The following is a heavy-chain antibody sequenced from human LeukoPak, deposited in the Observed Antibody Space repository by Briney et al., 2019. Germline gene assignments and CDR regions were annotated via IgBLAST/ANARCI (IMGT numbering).Heavy chain of an antibody. CDR3: ARDQRYYYGSGTPLDY. D-gene: IGHD3-10*01. V-gene: IGHV1-18*01. CDR2: ISAYNGNT. CDR1: GGTFSSYA. Sequence: ASVKVSCKASGGTFSSYAISWVRQAPGQGLEWMGWISAYNGNTNYAQKLQGRVTMTTDTSTSTAYMELRSLRSDDTAVYYCARDQRYYYGSGTPLDYWGQGTLVTVSS. J-gene: IGHJ4*02.